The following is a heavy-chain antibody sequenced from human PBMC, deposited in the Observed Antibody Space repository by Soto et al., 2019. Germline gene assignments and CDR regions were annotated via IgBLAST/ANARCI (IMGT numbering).Heavy chain of an antibody. J-gene: IGHJ5*02. Sequence: GGSLRLSCAASGFTFSDYYMSWIRQAPGKGLEWVSYISSSGSTIYYADSVKGRFTISRDNAKNSLYLPMNSLRAEDTAVYYCARGYNWHYKVWFDPWGQGTLVTVSS. CDR1: GFTFSDYY. V-gene: IGHV3-11*01. D-gene: IGHD1-7*01. CDR3: ARGYNWHYKVWFDP. CDR2: ISSSGSTI.